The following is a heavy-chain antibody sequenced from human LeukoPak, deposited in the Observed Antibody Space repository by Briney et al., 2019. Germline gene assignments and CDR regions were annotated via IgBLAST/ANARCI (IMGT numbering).Heavy chain of an antibody. V-gene: IGHV3-23*01. CDR1: GFTFSSYG. D-gene: IGHD6-19*01. CDR2: ISGSGGSA. CDR3: AKVYYTSGWLAYSSGLDY. Sequence: PGGSLRLSCAASGFTFSSYGMSWVRQAPGKGLEWVSVISGSGGSAYYADSVKGRFTISRDNSKNTLYLQMNSLRAEDTAVYYCAKVYYTSGWLAYSSGLDYWGQGTLVTVSS. J-gene: IGHJ4*02.